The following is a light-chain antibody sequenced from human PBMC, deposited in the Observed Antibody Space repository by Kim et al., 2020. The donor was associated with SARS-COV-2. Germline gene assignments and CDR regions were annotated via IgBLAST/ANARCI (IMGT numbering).Light chain of an antibody. J-gene: IGKJ1*01. CDR1: QSVSGL. Sequence: EIVLTQSPATLSLFPGERATLSCRASQSVSGLLAWYQQKPGQAPRLFIYDASNRATGIPARFSGSGSETDFTLTISSLEPEDFAVHYCQQRSNWPPGFGQGTKVDIK. CDR3: QQRSNWPPG. V-gene: IGKV3-11*01. CDR2: DAS.